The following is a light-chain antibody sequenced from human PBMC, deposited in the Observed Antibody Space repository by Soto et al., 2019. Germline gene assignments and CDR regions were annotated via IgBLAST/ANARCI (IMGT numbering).Light chain of an antibody. CDR3: QQYGSTPLT. J-gene: IGKJ4*01. CDR1: QSVGNNY. CDR2: DVS. V-gene: IGKV3-20*01. Sequence: EIVLTQSPGTLSLSPGERATLSCRASQSVGNNYLVWYQQRPGQPPRFLMYDVSTRAAGIPDRFSGSGSGTDFTLTISRLEPEDFAVYYCQQYGSTPLTFGGGTKVEIE.